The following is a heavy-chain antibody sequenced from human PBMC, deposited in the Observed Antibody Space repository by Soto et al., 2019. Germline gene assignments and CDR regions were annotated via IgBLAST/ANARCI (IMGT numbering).Heavy chain of an antibody. D-gene: IGHD3-22*01. CDR1: GGSISSSSYY. CDR2: IYYSGST. J-gene: IGHJ4*02. Sequence: QLQLQESGPGLVKPSETLSLTCTVSGGSISSSSYYWGWIRQPPGKGLEWIGSIYYSGSTYYNPSLKSRVTIPVDTSNNQFSLKLSSVTAADTAVYYCARIGYYYDSSGYYSPGDYWGQGTLVTVSS. V-gene: IGHV4-39*01. CDR3: ARIGYYYDSSGYYSPGDY.